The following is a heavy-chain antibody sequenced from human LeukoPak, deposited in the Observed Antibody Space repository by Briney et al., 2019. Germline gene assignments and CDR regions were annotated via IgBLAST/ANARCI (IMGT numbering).Heavy chain of an antibody. CDR3: ARDLALSGYLTKYYFDY. CDR2: IRYDGSNK. J-gene: IGHJ4*02. V-gene: IGHV3-30*02. D-gene: IGHD5-12*01. Sequence: GGSLRLSCAASGFTFSSYGMHWVRQAPGKGLEWVAFIRYDGSNKYYADSVKGRFTISRDNSKNTLYLQMNSLRAEDTAVYYCARDLALSGYLTKYYFDYWGQGTLVTVSS. CDR1: GFTFSSYG.